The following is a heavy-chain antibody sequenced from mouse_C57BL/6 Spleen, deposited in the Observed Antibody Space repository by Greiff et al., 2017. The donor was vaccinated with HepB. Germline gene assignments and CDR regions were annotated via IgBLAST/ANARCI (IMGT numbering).Heavy chain of an antibody. CDR3: ARWRSSYAMDY. V-gene: IGHV1-80*01. Sequence: VQLQESGAELVKPGASVKISCKASGYAFSSYWMNWVKQRPGKGLEWIGQIYPGDGDTNYNGKFKGKATLTADKSSSTAYMQLSSLTSEDSAVYFCARWRSSYAMDYWGQGTSVTVSS. CDR2: IYPGDGDT. D-gene: IGHD6-1*01. J-gene: IGHJ4*01. CDR1: GYAFSSYW.